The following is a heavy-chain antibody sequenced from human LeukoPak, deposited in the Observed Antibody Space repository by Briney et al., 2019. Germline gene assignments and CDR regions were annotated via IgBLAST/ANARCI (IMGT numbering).Heavy chain of an antibody. D-gene: IGHD1-26*01. CDR1: GFTVSSNY. V-gene: IGHV3-53*04. J-gene: IGHJ4*02. CDR2: IYGGGNT. Sequence: GSPRLSCAASGFTVSSNYMSWVRQAPGKGLEWVSIIYGGGNTYYADSVMGRFTISRHNSKNTLYLQMNSLRPEDTAVYYCARDGVGGFDYWGQGTLVTVSA. CDR3: ARDGVGGFDY.